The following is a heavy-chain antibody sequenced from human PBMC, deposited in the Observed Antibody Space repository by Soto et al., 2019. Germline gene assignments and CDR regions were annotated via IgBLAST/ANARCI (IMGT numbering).Heavy chain of an antibody. CDR2: IYYTGTT. Sequence: PSETLSLTCSVSGGSISSYYWSWIRQPPGKGLEWIGYIYYTGTTSYNPSLKSRVTISVDKSRNQFSLKLTSVTAADTAVYYCATDPGGPPLNRFDSWGHGTLVTVSS. D-gene: IGHD3-16*01. V-gene: IGHV4-59*12. CDR3: ATDPGGPPLNRFDS. J-gene: IGHJ5*01. CDR1: GGSISSYY.